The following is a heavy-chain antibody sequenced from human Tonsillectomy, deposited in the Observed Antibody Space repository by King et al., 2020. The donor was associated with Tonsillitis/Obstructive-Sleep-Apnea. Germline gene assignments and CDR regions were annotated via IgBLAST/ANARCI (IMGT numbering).Heavy chain of an antibody. CDR1: GFTFSSYA. Sequence: VQLVESGGGVVQPGRSLRLSCAASGFTFSSYAMHWVRQAPGKGLEWVAVISYDGSNKYYADSVKGRFTISRDNSKNTLYLQMNSLRAEDTAVYYCARDPYATPDPITIFYYYYMDVWGKGTTVTVSS. D-gene: IGHD3-3*01. CDR2: ISYDGSNK. V-gene: IGHV3-30*01. CDR3: ARDPYATPDPITIFYYYYMDV. J-gene: IGHJ6*03.